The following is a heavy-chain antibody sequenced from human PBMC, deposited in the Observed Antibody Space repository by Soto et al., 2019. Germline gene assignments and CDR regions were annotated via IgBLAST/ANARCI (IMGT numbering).Heavy chain of an antibody. V-gene: IGHV3-21*01. CDR2: ISSSSSLI. CDR1: GFTFSSYS. D-gene: IGHD3-9*01. J-gene: IGHJ4*02. Sequence: EVQLVESGGGLVKPGGSLRLSCAASGFTFSSYSMHWVRQAPGKGLEWVSSISSSSSLIYYADSVKRRFTISSDTAKNSLYLQMTSLRAEDTAMFYCARSYDILTRYSGFDYWGQGTLVTVSS. CDR3: ARSYDILTRYSGFDY.